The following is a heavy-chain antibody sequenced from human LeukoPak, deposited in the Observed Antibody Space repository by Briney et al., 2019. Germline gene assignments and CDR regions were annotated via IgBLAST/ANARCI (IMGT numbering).Heavy chain of an antibody. J-gene: IGHJ4*02. CDR1: GFTPSSYA. CDR3: ARDLLPYCSGGSCPLDY. D-gene: IGHD2-15*01. CDR2: ISYDGSNK. Sequence: GGSLRLSCAASGFTPSSYAMHWVRQAPGKGLEWVAVISYDGSNKYYADSVKGRFTISRDNSKNTLYLQMNSLRAEDTAVYYCARDLLPYCSGGSCPLDYWGQGTLVTVSS. V-gene: IGHV3-30-3*01.